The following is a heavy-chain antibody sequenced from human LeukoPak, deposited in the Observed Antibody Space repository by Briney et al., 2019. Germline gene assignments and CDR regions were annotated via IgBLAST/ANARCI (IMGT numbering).Heavy chain of an antibody. V-gene: IGHV3-33*01. J-gene: IGHJ4*02. CDR1: GFTFSGYG. CDR3: ARGLYKNGWYYFDY. CDR2: LSYDGSNK. D-gene: IGHD6-19*01. Sequence: GGSLRLSCAASGFTFSGYGIHWVRQAPGKGLEWVAFLSYDGSNKFYADSVKGRFTISRDNSENTLHPQMNSLKDEDTAVYYCARGLYKNGWYYFDYWGQGTLVTVSS.